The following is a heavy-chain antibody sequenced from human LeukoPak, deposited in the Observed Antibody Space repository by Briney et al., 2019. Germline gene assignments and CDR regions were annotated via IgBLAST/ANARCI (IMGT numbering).Heavy chain of an antibody. V-gene: IGHV4-61*02. CDR2: ISTIGST. Sequence: PSETLSLTCTVSSGSISSSNYYWSWIRQPAGKGLEWIGRISTIGSTNYNPSLNSRVTISIDTSKNQFSLKLSSVTAADTAVYYCARARPYYYDSSGYYSGHYFDYWGQGTLVTVSS. J-gene: IGHJ4*02. CDR1: SGSISSSNYY. D-gene: IGHD3-22*01. CDR3: ARARPYYYDSSGYYSGHYFDY.